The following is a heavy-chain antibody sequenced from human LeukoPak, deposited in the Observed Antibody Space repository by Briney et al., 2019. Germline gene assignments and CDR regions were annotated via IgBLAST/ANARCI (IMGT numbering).Heavy chain of an antibody. CDR2: ISSSSSTI. V-gene: IGHV3-48*01. CDR1: GFTFSSYS. Sequence: GGSLRLSCAASGFTFSSYSMNWVRQAPGKGLEWVSYISSSSSTIYYADSVKGRFTISRDNAKNSLYLQMNSLRAEDTAVYYCARESYGSGSYYNVYDAFDIWGQGTMVTVSS. J-gene: IGHJ3*02. CDR3: ARESYGSGSYYNVYDAFDI. D-gene: IGHD3-10*01.